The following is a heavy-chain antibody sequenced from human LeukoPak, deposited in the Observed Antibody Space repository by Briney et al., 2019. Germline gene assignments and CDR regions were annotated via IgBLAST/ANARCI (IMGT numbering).Heavy chain of an antibody. J-gene: IGHJ4*02. Sequence: ASVKVSCKASGGTFSSYAISWVRQAPGQGLEWMGWISAYNGNTNYAQKLQGRVTMTTDTSTSTAYMELRSLRSDDTAVYYCARGGDWGYPNFYFDYWGQGTLVTVSS. CDR2: ISAYNGNT. V-gene: IGHV1-18*01. CDR3: ARGGDWGYPNFYFDY. D-gene: IGHD7-27*01. CDR1: GGTFSSYA.